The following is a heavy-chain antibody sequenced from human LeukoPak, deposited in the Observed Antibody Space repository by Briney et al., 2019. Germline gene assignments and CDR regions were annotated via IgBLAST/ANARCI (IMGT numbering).Heavy chain of an antibody. CDR3: ARVYYYDSSSSWYFDY. V-gene: IGHV4-59*08. Sequence: SETLSLTCTVSGGSISSYYWSWIRQPPGKGLEWIGYIYYSGSTNYNPSLKSRVTISVDTSKNQFSLKLSSVTAADTAVYYCARVYYYDSSSSWYFDYWGQGTLVTVSS. CDR2: IYYSGST. CDR1: GGSISSYY. D-gene: IGHD3-22*01. J-gene: IGHJ4*02.